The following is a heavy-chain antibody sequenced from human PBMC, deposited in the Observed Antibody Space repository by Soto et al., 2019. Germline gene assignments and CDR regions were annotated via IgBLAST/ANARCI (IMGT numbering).Heavy chain of an antibody. Sequence: QVQLVESGGGVVQPGRSLRLSCVASGFTFSSYGMHWVRQAPGKGLEWVAFISYDGSKKYYGGSVKGRFTISSDNSKNRVYLKRDSWRAEAPVVNYCAKNGLVGVPKLFFSLTYGGKGNLVTVSS. V-gene: IGHV3-30*18. J-gene: IGHJ4*02. CDR1: GFTFSSYG. CDR3: AKNGLVGVPKLFFSLTY. D-gene: IGHD3-10*01. CDR2: ISYDGSKK.